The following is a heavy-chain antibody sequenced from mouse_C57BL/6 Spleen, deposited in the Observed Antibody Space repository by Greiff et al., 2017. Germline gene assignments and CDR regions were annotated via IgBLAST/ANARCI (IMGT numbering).Heavy chain of an antibody. CDR1: GFSLTSYG. J-gene: IGHJ3*01. D-gene: IGHD1-1*01. Sequence: VQLKESGPGLVAPSQCLSITCTVSGFSLTSYGVDWVRQSPGKGLEWLGAIWGVGSTTYNSALKYRLSTSKDNSKSQVFLKRNGLPADDTAMYYGARENPVARFAYWGQGTLVTVSA. V-gene: IGHV2-6*01. CDR2: IWGVGST. CDR3: ARENPVARFAY.